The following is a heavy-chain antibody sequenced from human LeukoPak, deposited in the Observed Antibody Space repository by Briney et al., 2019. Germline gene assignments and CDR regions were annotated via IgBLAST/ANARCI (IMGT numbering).Heavy chain of an antibody. CDR2: IWYDGSNK. D-gene: IGHD5-24*01. CDR3: AKEGDGYNRGNFDY. CDR1: GFTFSSYG. J-gene: IGHJ4*02. V-gene: IGHV3-33*06. Sequence: GSLRLSCAASGFTFSSYGMHWVRQAPGKGLEWVAVIWYDGSNKYYADSVKGRFTISRDNSKNTLYLQMNSLRAEDTAVYYCAKEGDGYNRGNFDYWGQGTLVTVSS.